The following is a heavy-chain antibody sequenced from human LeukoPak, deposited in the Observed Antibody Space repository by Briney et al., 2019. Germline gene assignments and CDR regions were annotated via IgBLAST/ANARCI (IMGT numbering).Heavy chain of an antibody. CDR1: GFTFSNFG. CDR2: ISDNGRRT. D-gene: IGHD2-15*01. V-gene: IGHV3-33*08. CDR3: ARDRIGKYSIDY. Sequence: LSGGSLRLSCAASGFTFSNFGLNWVRQAPGKALEWVAFISDNGRRTYYLESVKGLFTISRDDSKNTLYLQMNSLRVEDTAVYYCARDRIGKYSIDYWGQGTLVTVSS. J-gene: IGHJ4*02.